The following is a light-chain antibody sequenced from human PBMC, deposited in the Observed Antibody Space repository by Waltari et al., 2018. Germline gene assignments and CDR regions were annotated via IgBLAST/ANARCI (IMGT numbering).Light chain of an antibody. J-gene: IGKJ2*01. Sequence: DIVVTQSPDSLAVSLGERATINCKSSQSLLHTNNKNYLAWYQLRPGQPPKLLMYWASTRESGVPGRFSGSGSGTDFTLTISGLQAEDVAVYYCQQYYSTPNTFGQGTKLEIK. CDR3: QQYYSTPNT. CDR2: WAS. V-gene: IGKV4-1*01. CDR1: QSLLHTNNKNY.